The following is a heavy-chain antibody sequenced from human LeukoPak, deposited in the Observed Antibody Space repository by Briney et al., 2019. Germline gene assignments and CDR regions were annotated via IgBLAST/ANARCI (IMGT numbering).Heavy chain of an antibody. CDR3: ARRTYSRSSSIFDN. J-gene: IGHJ4*02. D-gene: IGHD6-6*01. CDR1: GYTFTRYG. Sequence: ASVKVSCKASGYTFTRYGISWVRQAPGQRLEWMGWMSAYNGNANYAQKLHGRVTVTTDTSTSTAYMELRSLRSDDTAVYYCARRTYSRSSSIFDNWGQGTLVTVSS. CDR2: MSAYNGNA. V-gene: IGHV1-18*01.